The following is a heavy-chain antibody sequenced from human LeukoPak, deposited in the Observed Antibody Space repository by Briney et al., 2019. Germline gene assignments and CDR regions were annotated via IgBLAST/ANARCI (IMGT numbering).Heavy chain of an antibody. CDR2: ISSSSSTI. V-gene: IGHV3-48*01. J-gene: IGHJ4*02. D-gene: IGHD3-22*01. CDR3: AKDYYDSSGYYLSYFDY. Sequence: GGSLRLSCAASGFTFSSYSMNWVRQAPGKGLEWVSYISSSSSTIYYADSVKGRFTISRDNAKNSLYLQMNSLRAEDTAVYYCAKDYYDSSGYYLSYFDYWGQGTLVTVSS. CDR1: GFTFSSYS.